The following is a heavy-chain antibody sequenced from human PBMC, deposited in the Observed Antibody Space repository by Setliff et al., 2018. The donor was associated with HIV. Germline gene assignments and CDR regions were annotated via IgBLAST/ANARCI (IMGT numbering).Heavy chain of an antibody. CDR2: FYYNGAT. CDR1: RHSIPNTYYY. D-gene: IGHD2-21*02. Sequence: SETLSLTCTVFRHSIPNTYYYWGWIRQSPGKGLEWIGGFYYNGATHRNPSLKSRVSISVESAENRFSLELTSVTAADTAVYYCAKGDFTAMVMYFDFWGPGIQVTVSS. V-gene: IGHV4-39*01. CDR3: AKGDFTAMVMYFDF. J-gene: IGHJ4*02.